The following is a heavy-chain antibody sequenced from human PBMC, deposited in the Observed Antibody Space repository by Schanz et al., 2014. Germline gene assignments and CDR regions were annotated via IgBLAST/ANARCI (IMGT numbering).Heavy chain of an antibody. V-gene: IGHV3-7*01. CDR3: ARVRTIYGSGAMGY. CDR1: GFIFSNSW. CDR2: IKQDGSEK. Sequence: EVQLLESGGGLVQPGGSLRLSCAASGFIFSNSWMSWVRQAPGKGLEWVANIKQDGSEKYYVDSVKGRFTISRDNAKNSLYLQMNSLRAEDTAVYYCARVRTIYGSGAMGYWGQGTLVTVSS. D-gene: IGHD3-10*01. J-gene: IGHJ4*02.